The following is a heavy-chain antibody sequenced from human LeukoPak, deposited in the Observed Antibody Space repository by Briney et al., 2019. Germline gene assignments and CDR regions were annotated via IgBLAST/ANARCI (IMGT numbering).Heavy chain of an antibody. V-gene: IGHV4-59*01. CDR1: GGSFSGYY. CDR2: IYYSGST. J-gene: IGHJ4*02. CDR3: ARSYSAGYYHFDY. Sequence: SETLSLTCAVYGGSFSGYYWSWIRQPPGKGLEWIGYIYYSGSTNYNPSLKSRVTISVDTSKNQFSLKLSSVTAADTAVYYCARSYSAGYYHFDYWGQGTLVTVSS. D-gene: IGHD3-22*01.